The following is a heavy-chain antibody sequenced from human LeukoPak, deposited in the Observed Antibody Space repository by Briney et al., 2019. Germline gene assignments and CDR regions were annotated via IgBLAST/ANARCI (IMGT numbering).Heavy chain of an antibody. J-gene: IGHJ4*02. CDR1: GGSISSSSYY. CDR3: ARGPYAWGYIDY. D-gene: IGHD7-27*01. V-gene: IGHV4-39*01. CDR2: IYYSGST. Sequence: SETLSLTCTVSGGSISSSSYYWGWIRQPPGKGLEWIGSIYYSGSTYYNPSLKSRVTISVDTSKNQFSLKLSSVTAADTAVYYCARGPYAWGYIDYWGQGILVTVSS.